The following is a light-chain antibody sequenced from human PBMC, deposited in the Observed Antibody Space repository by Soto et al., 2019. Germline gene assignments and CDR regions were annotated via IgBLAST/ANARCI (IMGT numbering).Light chain of an antibody. V-gene: IGKV1-9*01. CDR3: QQLNSFPIT. CDR2: AAS. CDR1: QAISSY. J-gene: IGKJ5*01. Sequence: DIQLTQAPSFLSASAGDRVSITCRASQAISSYLAWYQQKPGRAPKLLIYAASTLQSGVPSRFSGSGSGTELTLTITSLQPEDFATYYCQQLNSFPITFGQGTRLEIK.